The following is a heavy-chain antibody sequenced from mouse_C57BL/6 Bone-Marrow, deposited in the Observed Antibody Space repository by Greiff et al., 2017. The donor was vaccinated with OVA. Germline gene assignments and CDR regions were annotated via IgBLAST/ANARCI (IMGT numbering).Heavy chain of an antibody. Sequence: QVQLQQSGPELVKPGASVKISCKASGYAFSSSWMNWVKQRPGKGLEWIGRIYPGDGDTNYNGKFKGKATLTADKSSSTAYMQLSSLTSEDSAVYFCARDYSNYDAMDYWGQGTSVTVSS. CDR1: GYAFSSSW. CDR2: IYPGDGDT. V-gene: IGHV1-82*01. D-gene: IGHD2-5*01. CDR3: ARDYSNYDAMDY. J-gene: IGHJ4*01.